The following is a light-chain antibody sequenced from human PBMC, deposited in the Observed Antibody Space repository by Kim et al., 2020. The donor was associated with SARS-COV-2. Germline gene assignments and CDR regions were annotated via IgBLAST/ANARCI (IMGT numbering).Light chain of an antibody. V-gene: IGLV1-51*01. Sequence: QKVTISCSGSSSNIGNNYVSWYQQLPGTAPKLLIYDNNKRPSGIPDRFSGSKSGTSATLDITGLQTGDEADYYCGTWDNSLSAGYVFGTGTKVTVL. CDR1: SSNIGNNY. CDR3: GTWDNSLSAGYV. CDR2: DNN. J-gene: IGLJ1*01.